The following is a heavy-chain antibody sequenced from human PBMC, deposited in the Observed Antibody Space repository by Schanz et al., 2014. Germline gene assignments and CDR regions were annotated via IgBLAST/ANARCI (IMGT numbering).Heavy chain of an antibody. CDR1: GFTVSSNY. CDR3: AGAVATIRADSFDI. D-gene: IGHD5-12*01. CDR2: IYSNGST. Sequence: EVHLVESGGGLVQPGGSLRHSCAASGFTVSSNYMSWVRQAPGKGLEWVSLIYSNGSTYYADSVKGRFIISRDNSKNTLCLQMNSLRAEDTAVYYCAGAVATIRADSFDIWGQGTMVAVSS. V-gene: IGHV3-66*02. J-gene: IGHJ3*02.